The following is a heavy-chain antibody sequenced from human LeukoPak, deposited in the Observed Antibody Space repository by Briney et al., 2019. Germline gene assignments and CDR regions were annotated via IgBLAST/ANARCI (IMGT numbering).Heavy chain of an antibody. J-gene: IGHJ4*02. CDR3: ARARYSTSGGWYGY. CDR1: GVSISSSNSY. D-gene: IGHD3-16*01. CDR2: IYHSGST. V-gene: IGHV4-39*07. Sequence: SETLSLTCTVSGVSISSSNSYWGWIRQPPGKGLEWIGSIYHSGSTYYNPSLKSRVTISVDTSKNQFSLKLSSVTAADTAVYYCARARYSTSGGWYGYWGQGTLVTVSS.